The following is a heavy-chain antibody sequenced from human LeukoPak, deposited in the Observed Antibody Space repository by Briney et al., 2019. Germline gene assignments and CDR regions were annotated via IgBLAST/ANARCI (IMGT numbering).Heavy chain of an antibody. V-gene: IGHV4-39*01. CDR2: IYYSGST. J-gene: IGHJ6*02. CDR1: GGSISSSSYY. CDR3: ARHVIGPYGMDV. D-gene: IGHD2/OR15-2a*01. Sequence: PSETLSLTCTVSGGSISSSSYYWGWIRQPPGKGLEWIGSIYYSGSTYYNPSLKSRVTISVDTSKNQFSLKLSSVTAADTAVYYCARHVIGPYGMDVWGQGTTVTVSS.